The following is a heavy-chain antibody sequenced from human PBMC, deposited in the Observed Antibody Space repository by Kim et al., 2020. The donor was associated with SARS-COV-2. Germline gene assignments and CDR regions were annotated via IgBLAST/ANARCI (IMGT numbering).Heavy chain of an antibody. CDR2: IDPHGYVI. Sequence: GGSLRLSCEASGFAFSTNWMHWVRQAPGKGLVWVSRIDPHGYVINYGDSVQGRFTISRDNARSTVYLTMTSLGVDDTAVYYCTSPGPVVHWGQRTLVTVSS. J-gene: IGHJ4*02. V-gene: IGHV3-74*01. CDR3: TSPGPVVH. CDR1: GFAFSTNW. D-gene: IGHD2-15*01.